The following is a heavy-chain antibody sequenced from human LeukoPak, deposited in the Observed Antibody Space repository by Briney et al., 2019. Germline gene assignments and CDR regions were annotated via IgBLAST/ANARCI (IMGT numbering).Heavy chain of an antibody. Sequence: SGPTLVKPTQTLTLTCTFSGFSLSTSGVGVGWIRQPPGKALEWLALIYWNDDKRYSPSLKSRLTITKDTSKNQVVLTMTNMDPVDTATYYCAHAKPLAVRYCSGGSCYYFDYWGQGTLVTVSS. D-gene: IGHD2-15*01. V-gene: IGHV2-5*01. CDR3: AHAKPLAVRYCSGGSCYYFDY. CDR1: GFSLSTSGVG. J-gene: IGHJ4*02. CDR2: IYWNDDK.